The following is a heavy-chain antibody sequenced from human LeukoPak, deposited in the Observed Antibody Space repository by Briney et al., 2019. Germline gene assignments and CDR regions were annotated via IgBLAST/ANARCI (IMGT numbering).Heavy chain of an antibody. CDR1: GFTFSCYA. CDR2: ISYDGSNK. V-gene: IGHV3-30-3*01. J-gene: IGHJ4*02. CDR3: ARGGPGDGSGWYPQYYFDY. Sequence: GGSLRLSCAASGFTFSCYAMHWVRQAPGKGLEWVAVISYDGSNKYYADSVKGRFTISRDNSKNTLYLQMNSLRAEDTAAYYCARGGPGDGSGWYPQYYFDYWGQGTLVTVSS. D-gene: IGHD6-19*01.